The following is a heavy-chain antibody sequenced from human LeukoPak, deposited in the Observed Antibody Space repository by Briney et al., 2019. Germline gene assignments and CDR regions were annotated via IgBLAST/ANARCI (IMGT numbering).Heavy chain of an antibody. J-gene: IGHJ5*02. V-gene: IGHV5-51*01. D-gene: IGHD5-18*01. CDR1: GYSFTSYW. Sequence: GESLKISCKGSGYSFTSYWICWVRQLPGKCLEWMGIIYPGDSDTRDSPSFQGQVTISADKSISTAYLQWSRLNATDTAMYYCARQCGYSYYNWFDPWGQGTLVTVSS. CDR3: ARQCGYSYYNWFDP. CDR2: IYPGDSDT.